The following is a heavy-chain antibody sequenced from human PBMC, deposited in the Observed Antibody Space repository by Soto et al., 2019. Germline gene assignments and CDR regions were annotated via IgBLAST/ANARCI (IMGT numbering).Heavy chain of an antibody. CDR3: ARDPREXGRGVLLXXGGNWFDP. V-gene: IGHV1-3*01. Sequence: QVQLVQSGAEVKKPGASVKVSCKASGYTFTSYAMHWVRXAXGQRLXWMGWINAGNGNTKYSQKFQGRVTITRDTSASTAYMELSSLRSEDTAVYYCARDPREXGRGVLLXXGGNWFDPWGQGTLVTVSS. CDR2: INAGNGNT. J-gene: IGHJ5*02. D-gene: IGHD3-10*01. CDR1: GYTFTSYA.